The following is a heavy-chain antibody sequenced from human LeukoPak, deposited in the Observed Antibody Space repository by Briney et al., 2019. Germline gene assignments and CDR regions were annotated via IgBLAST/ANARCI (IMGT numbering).Heavy chain of an antibody. V-gene: IGHV6-1*01. CDR2: TYYSSNWYK. CDR3: SRGWLQQGFDY. D-gene: IGHD5-24*01. J-gene: IGHJ4*02. CDR1: GDSVSTNNAG. Sequence: QTLSLTCAISGDSVSTNNAGWNWIRQSPSRGLEWLGRTYYSSNWYKDYAVSVISRITINPDTSKNQFSLQLNSVTPEDTAVYYCSRGWLQQGFDYWGQGTLVTVSS.